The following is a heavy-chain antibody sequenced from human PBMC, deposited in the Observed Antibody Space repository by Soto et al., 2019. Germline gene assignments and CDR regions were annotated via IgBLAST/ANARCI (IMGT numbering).Heavy chain of an antibody. CDR2: ISYDGTKR. D-gene: IGHD4-17*01. V-gene: IGHV3-30-3*01. J-gene: IGHJ5*02. CDR1: RFTFSNYA. CDR3: ARDDYGFDP. Sequence: TGGSLRLSCAASRFTFSNYAMHWVRQAPGKGLEWVTVISYDGTKRYADSVKGRFTISRDNSKNTLYLQMNSLQTEDTAVYYCARDDYGFDPWGQGTLVTVSS.